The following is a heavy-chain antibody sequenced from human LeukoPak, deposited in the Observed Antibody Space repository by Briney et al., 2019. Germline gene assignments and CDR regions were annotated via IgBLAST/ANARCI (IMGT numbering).Heavy chain of an antibody. CDR1: GFTVSSNY. CDR3: AREGPSDDSSGYDAFDI. J-gene: IGHJ3*02. D-gene: IGHD3-22*01. CDR2: IYSGGST. V-gene: IGHV3-53*01. Sequence: GGSLRLCCAASGFTVSSNYMSWVRQAAGKGLEWVSVIYSGGSTYYADSVKGRFTISRDNSKNTLYLQMNSLRAEDTAVYYCAREGPSDDSSGYDAFDIWGQGTMVTVSS.